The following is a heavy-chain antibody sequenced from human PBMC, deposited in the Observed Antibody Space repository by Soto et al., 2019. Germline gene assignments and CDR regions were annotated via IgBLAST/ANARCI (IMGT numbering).Heavy chain of an antibody. Sequence: QVQLQESGPGLVKPSETLSLTCAVSGGSIRSYYWTWVRQPPGKGLEWIGYIYSNGNTKYNPSPKSRVTISVDTPKNQFSLKVGSVNAADTAVYYCARLYYVSGRPLMDVWGQGTTVTVSS. V-gene: IGHV4-59*01. J-gene: IGHJ6*02. CDR1: GGSIRSYY. D-gene: IGHD3-10*01. CDR3: ARLYYVSGRPLMDV. CDR2: IYSNGNT.